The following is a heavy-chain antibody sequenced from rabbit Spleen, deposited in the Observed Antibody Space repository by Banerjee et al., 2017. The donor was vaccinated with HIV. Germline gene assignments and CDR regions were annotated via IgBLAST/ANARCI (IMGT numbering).Heavy chain of an antibody. Sequence: QEQLVESGGGLVRPEGSLTLTCKASGFSFSSSYWMCWVRQAPGKGLEWIACIGSRSETTYYASWAKGRFTISKASSTTVTLQMTSLTAADTATYFCVRDQAGDAGYGPYYFNLWGPGTLVTVS. CDR2: IGSRSETT. D-gene: IGHD4-2*01. CDR3: VRDQAGDAGYGPYYFNL. CDR1: GFSFSSSYW. V-gene: IGHV1S45*01. J-gene: IGHJ4*01.